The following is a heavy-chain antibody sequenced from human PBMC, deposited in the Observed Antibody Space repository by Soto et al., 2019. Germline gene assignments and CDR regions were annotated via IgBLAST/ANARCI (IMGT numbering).Heavy chain of an antibody. V-gene: IGHV3-33*01. CDR1: GFTFSSYG. CDR3: ARDFYVATIGFFGL. Sequence: QVQLVESGGGVVQPGRSLRLSCAASGFTFSSYGMHWVRQAPGKGLEWVAVIWYDGSNKYYADSVKGRFTISRDNSKNTLYLQMNSLRAEDTAVYYCARDFYVATIGFFGLWGRGTLVTVSS. CDR2: IWYDGSNK. J-gene: IGHJ2*01. D-gene: IGHD5-12*01.